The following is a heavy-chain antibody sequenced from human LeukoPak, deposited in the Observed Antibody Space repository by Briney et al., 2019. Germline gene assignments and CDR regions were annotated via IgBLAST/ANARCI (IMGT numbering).Heavy chain of an antibody. Sequence: GGSLRLSCAVSGFSVNDNYMSWVRQAPGKGLEWVSSISSSSSYIYYADSVKGRFTISRDNAKNSLYLQMNSLRAEDTAVYYCARELAASYMDVWGKGTTVTASS. CDR3: ARELAASYMDV. CDR2: ISSSSSYI. V-gene: IGHV3-21*01. D-gene: IGHD6-6*01. CDR1: GFSVNDNY. J-gene: IGHJ6*03.